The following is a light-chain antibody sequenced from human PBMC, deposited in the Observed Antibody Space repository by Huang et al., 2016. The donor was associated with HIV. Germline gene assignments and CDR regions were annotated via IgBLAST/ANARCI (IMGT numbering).Light chain of an antibody. V-gene: IGKV3-11*01. CDR3: QQRGNWPLT. CDR1: QSIINF. Sequence: EIVLTQSPATLSLSPGERATLSCMASQSIINFLAWYQQKPGQAPRLLIYDASNRATGIPARFSGSGSGTDFTLTISSLEPEDLAVYYCQQRGNWPLTFGGGTKVEI. J-gene: IGKJ4*01. CDR2: DAS.